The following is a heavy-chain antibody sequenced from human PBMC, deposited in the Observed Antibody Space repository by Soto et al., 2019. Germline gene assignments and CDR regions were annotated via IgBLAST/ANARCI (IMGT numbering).Heavy chain of an antibody. J-gene: IGHJ4*02. Sequence: GGSLRLSCAASGFTFSSYAMSWVRQAPGKGLEWVGAISFNGGNTYYAESVKGRFTISRDNSKNTVYLQISALRAEDTAVYYCARDFSMVIVATGYWGQGIRVTVSS. CDR2: ISFNGGNT. D-gene: IGHD5-12*01. CDR3: ARDFSMVIVATGY. V-gene: IGHV3-23*01. CDR1: GFTFSSYA.